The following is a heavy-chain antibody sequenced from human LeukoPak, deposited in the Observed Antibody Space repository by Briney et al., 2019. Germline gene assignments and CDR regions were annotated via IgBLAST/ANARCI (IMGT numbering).Heavy chain of an antibody. CDR3: ARDGSIAVAGYYFDY. CDR2: ISAYNGNT. Sequence: GASVKVSCKASGYTFTSYGISWVRQAPGQGREWMGWISAYNGNTNYAQKLQGRVTMTTYTSTSTAYMELRSLRSDDTAVYYCARDGSIAVAGYYFDYWGQGTLVTVSS. CDR1: GYTFTSYG. J-gene: IGHJ4*02. D-gene: IGHD6-19*01. V-gene: IGHV1-18*04.